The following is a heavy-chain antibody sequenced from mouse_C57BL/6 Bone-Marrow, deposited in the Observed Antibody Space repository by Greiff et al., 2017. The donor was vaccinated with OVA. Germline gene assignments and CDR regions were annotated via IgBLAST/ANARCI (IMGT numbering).Heavy chain of an antibody. CDR1: GFTIKDDY. CDR3: TSYGNFDY. D-gene: IGHD2-1*01. V-gene: IGHV14-4*01. CDR2: IDPENGDT. J-gene: IGHJ2*01. Sequence: VQLQQSGAELVRPGASVKLSCTASGFTIKDDYMHWVKQRPEQGLEWIGWIDPENGDTDYASKFQGKATMTADTSSNTAYLQLSSLTSEDTAVYYCTSYGNFDYWGQGTTLTVSS.